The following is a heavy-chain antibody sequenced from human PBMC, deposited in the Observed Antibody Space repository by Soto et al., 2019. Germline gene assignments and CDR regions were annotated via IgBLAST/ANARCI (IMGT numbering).Heavy chain of an antibody. Sequence: GPSVKVSCKAAGYTFTSDYIHWVRQAPGQGLEWMGIINPSDGITSYPQKFQDRVTMTRDTSTNTVYMELNSLRSEDTAVFYCVRVGPPDDVFDIWGQGTTVTVSS. V-gene: IGHV1-46*01. CDR2: INPSDGIT. J-gene: IGHJ3*02. CDR1: GYTFTSDY. CDR3: VRVGPPDDVFDI.